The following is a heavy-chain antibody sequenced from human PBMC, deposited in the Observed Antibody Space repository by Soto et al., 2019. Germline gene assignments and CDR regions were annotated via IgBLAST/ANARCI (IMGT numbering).Heavy chain of an antibody. J-gene: IGHJ3*02. CDR1: SGSISSSNW. CDR3: ARAHTMFGVRDAFDI. Sequence: PSETLSLTCAVSSGSISSSNWWSWVRQPPGKGLEWIGEIYHSGSTNYNPSLKSRVTISVDKSKNQFSLKLSSVTAADTAVYYCARAHTMFGVRDAFDIWGQGTMVIVSS. V-gene: IGHV4-4*02. D-gene: IGHD3-3*01. CDR2: IYHSGST.